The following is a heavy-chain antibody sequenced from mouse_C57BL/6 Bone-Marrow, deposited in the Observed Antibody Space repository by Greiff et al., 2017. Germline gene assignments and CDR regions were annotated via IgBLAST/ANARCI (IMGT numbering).Heavy chain of an antibody. J-gene: IGHJ2*01. D-gene: IGHD1-1*01. CDR3: TTVVHY. CDR1: GFNIKDDY. CDR2: LGPENGYT. Sequence: VQLQQSGAELVRPGASVKLSCTASGFNIKDDYMHWVKQRPDQGLEWIGRLGPENGYTEYASKFQGKATITADTSYNTPYLQLSSLTSEDTAVYYCTTVVHYWGQGTTLTVSS. V-gene: IGHV14-4*01.